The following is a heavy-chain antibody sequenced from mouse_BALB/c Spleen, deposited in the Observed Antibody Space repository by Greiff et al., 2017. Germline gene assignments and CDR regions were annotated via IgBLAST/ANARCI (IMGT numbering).Heavy chain of an antibody. CDR1: GFTFSSYA. J-gene: IGHJ2*01. CDR3: ARGTTMITPYYFDY. Sequence: EVQVVESGGGLVKPGGSLKLSCAASGFTFSSYAMSWVRQTPEKRLEWVASISSGGSTYYPDSVKGRFTISRDNARNILYLQMSSLRSEDTAMYYCARGTTMITPYYFDYWGQGTTLTVSS. CDR2: ISSGGST. V-gene: IGHV5-6-5*01. D-gene: IGHD2-4*01.